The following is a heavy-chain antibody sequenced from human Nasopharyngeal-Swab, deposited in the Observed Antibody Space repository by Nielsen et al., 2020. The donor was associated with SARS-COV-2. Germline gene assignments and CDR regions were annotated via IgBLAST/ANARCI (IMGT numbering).Heavy chain of an antibody. V-gene: IGHV3-33*01. CDR1: GFTFSSYG. J-gene: IGHJ6*02. CDR2: IWYDGSNK. Sequence: GESPKISCAASGFTFSSYGMHWVRQAPGKGLEWVAVIWYDGSNKYYADSVKGRFTISRDNSKNTLYLQMNSLRAEDTAVYYCARVFDGTIAAAYPYYYYYYGMDVWGQGTTVTVSS. D-gene: IGHD6-13*01. CDR3: ARVFDGTIAAAYPYYYYYYGMDV.